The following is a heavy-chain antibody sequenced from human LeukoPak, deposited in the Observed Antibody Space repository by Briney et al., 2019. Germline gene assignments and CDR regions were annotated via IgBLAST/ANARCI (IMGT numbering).Heavy chain of an antibody. CDR3: ARDQLWLYGRTSYYYYFYMDV. D-gene: IGHD3-10*01. CDR2: IKQDGSEK. J-gene: IGHJ6*03. CDR1: EFTFSSYW. Sequence: GGSLRLSCAASEFTFSSYWIGWVRQAPGKGLEWVANIKQDGSEKYYVDSVKGRFTISRDNAKNLLYLQVNSLRAEDTAVYYCARDQLWLYGRTSYYYYFYMDVWGTGTTVAVSS. V-gene: IGHV3-7*01.